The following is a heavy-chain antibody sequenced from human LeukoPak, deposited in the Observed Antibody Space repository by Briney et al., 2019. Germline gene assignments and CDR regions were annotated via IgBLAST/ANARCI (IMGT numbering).Heavy chain of an antibody. CDR2: ISAYNGNT. J-gene: IGHJ5*02. CDR3: ARVFWPLTLNWFDP. Sequence: ASVKVSCKASGYTFTSYGISWVRQAPGQGLEWMGWISAYNGNTNYAQKLQGRVTMTTDTSTSTAYMELSRLRSDDTAVYYCARVFWPLTLNWFDPWGQGTLVTVSS. V-gene: IGHV1-18*01. D-gene: IGHD3-9*01. CDR1: GYTFTSYG.